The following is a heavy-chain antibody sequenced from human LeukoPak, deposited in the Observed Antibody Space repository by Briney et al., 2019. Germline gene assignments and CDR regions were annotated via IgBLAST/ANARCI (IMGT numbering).Heavy chain of an antibody. CDR2: INPNSGGT. CDR1: GYTFTSYD. D-gene: IGHD1-26*01. Sequence: ASVKVSCKASGYTFTSYDINWVRQAPGQGLEWMGWINPNSGGTNYAQKFQGRVTMTRDTSISTAYMELSRLRSDDTAVYYCARSYSGSYPPDAFDIWGQGTMVTVSS. CDR3: ARSYSGSYPPDAFDI. J-gene: IGHJ3*02. V-gene: IGHV1-2*02.